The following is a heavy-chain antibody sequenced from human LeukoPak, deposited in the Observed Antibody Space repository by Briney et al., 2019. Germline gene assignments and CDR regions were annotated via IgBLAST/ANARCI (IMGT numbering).Heavy chain of an antibody. V-gene: IGHV1-69*04. CDR2: IIPILGIA. Sequence: ASVKVSCKASGGTFSSYAISWVRQAPGQGLELMGRIIPILGIANYAQKFQGRVTITADNSTSTAYMELSSLRSEDTAVYYCARGVGPEHYDSSGSLDYWGQGTLVTVSS. D-gene: IGHD3-22*01. CDR3: ARGVGPEHYDSSGSLDY. J-gene: IGHJ4*02. CDR1: GGTFSSYA.